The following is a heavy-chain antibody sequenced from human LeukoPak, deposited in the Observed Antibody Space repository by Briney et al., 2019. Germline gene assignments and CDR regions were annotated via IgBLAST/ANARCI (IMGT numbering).Heavy chain of an antibody. CDR3: ARDVLAAPGTFDY. CDR2: IYPSGST. CDR1: GDSISSGSFY. V-gene: IGHV4-61*02. Sequence: SETLSLTCSVSGDSISSGSFYWSWIRQPAGRGLEWIGRIYPSGSTNYNPPLKSRVTISLDTSKNQFSLKLSSVTAADTAVYYCARDVLAAPGTFDYWGQGALVTVSS. J-gene: IGHJ4*02. D-gene: IGHD6-13*01.